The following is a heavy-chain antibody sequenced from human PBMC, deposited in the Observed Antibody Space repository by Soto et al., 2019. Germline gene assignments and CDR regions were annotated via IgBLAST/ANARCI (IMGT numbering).Heavy chain of an antibody. CDR3: ASQGSYSPLYYFDY. CDR1: GGSISSSSYY. D-gene: IGHD1-26*01. J-gene: IGHJ4*02. V-gene: IGHV4-39*01. Sequence: QLQLQESGPGLVKPSETLSLTCTVSGGSISSSSYYWGWIRQPPGKGLEWIGSIYYSGSTYYNPSLKSRVSLYVDTSKNQFSLKLSSVTAADTAVYYCASQGSYSPLYYFDYWGQGTLVTVSS. CDR2: IYYSGST.